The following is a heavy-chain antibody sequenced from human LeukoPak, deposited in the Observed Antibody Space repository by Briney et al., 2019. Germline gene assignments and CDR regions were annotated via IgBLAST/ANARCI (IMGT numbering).Heavy chain of an antibody. CDR2: IIPIFGTA. Sequence: ASVKVSCKASGGTFSSYAISWVRQAPGQGLEWMGGIIPIFGTANYAQKFQGRVTITADESTSTAYMELSSLRSEDTAVYYCARHSDIVATSVTYYYYYGMDVWGQGTTVTVSS. CDR3: ARHSDIVATSVTYYYYYGMDV. CDR1: GGTFSSYA. J-gene: IGHJ6*02. V-gene: IGHV1-69*13. D-gene: IGHD5-12*01.